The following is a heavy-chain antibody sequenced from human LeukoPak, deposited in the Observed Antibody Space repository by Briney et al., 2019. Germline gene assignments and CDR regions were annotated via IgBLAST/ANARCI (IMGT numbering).Heavy chain of an antibody. CDR1: GDSVSIYY. J-gene: IGHJ4*02. CDR3: ARQLIVVVPAALPHFDY. Sequence: SETLSLTCTVSGDSVSIYYWSWIRQPPGKGLEWIGYIYYRGNTNYNPSLKSRVTMAVDTSKNQFSLKLSSVTAADTAVYYCARQLIVVVPAALPHFDYWGQGTLVTVSS. CDR2: IYYRGNT. V-gene: IGHV4-59*08. D-gene: IGHD2-2*01.